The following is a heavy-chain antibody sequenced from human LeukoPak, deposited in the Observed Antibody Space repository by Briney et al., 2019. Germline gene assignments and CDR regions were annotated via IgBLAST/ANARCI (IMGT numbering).Heavy chain of an antibody. J-gene: IGHJ4*02. CDR1: GGSISSYY. V-gene: IGHV4-59*01. CDR3: ATHPYYYGSGEVSYYFDY. CDR2: IYYSGST. Sequence: SETLSLTCTVSGGSISSYYWSWIRQPPGKGLEWIGYIYYSGSTNYNPSLKSRVTISVDTSKNQFSLKLSSVTAADTAVYYCATHPYYYGSGEVSYYFDYWGQGTLVTVSS. D-gene: IGHD3-10*01.